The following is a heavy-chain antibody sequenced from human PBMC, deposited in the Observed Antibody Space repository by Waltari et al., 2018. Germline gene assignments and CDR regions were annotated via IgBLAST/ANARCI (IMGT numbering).Heavy chain of an antibody. J-gene: IGHJ3*02. CDR1: GGSFSGYY. D-gene: IGHD3-9*01. CDR3: ARGLRYFDRTLAFDI. V-gene: IGHV4-34*01. Sequence: QVQLQQWGAGLLKPSETLSLTCAVYGGSFSGYYWSWIRQPPGKGLEWIGEINHSGSTNYNPSLKGRVTISVDTSKNQFSLKLSSVTAADTAVYYCARGLRYFDRTLAFDIWGQGTMVTVSS. CDR2: INHSGST.